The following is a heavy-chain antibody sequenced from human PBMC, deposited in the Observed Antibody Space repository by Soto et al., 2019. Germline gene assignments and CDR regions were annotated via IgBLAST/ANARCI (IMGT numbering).Heavy chain of an antibody. CDR3: ARDSRPWSVAFDI. Sequence: PSETLSLTCTVSGGSISSYYWSWIRQPPGKGLEWIGYIYYSGSTNYNPSLKSRVTISVDTSKNQFSLKLSSVTAADTAVYYCARDSRPWSVAFDIWGQRTMVTVSS. CDR2: IYYSGST. V-gene: IGHV4-59*01. J-gene: IGHJ3*02. D-gene: IGHD1-26*01. CDR1: GGSISSYY.